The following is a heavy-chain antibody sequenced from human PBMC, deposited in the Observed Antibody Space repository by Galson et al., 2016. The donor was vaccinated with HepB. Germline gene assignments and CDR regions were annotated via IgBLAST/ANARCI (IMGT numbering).Heavy chain of an antibody. CDR1: GASISDSNW. J-gene: IGHJ5*02. Sequence: LSLTCAVSGASISDSNWWTWVRHVPGKGLEWIGEIYHTGTSNNNPFLSSRFTLSVDKSRNQFSLNVTSVTAADTAVYYCARASIIPGARMIFDPLGQGTLVTVSS. V-gene: IGHV4-4*02. CDR3: ARASIIPGARMIFDP. CDR2: IYHTGTS. D-gene: IGHD2-2*01.